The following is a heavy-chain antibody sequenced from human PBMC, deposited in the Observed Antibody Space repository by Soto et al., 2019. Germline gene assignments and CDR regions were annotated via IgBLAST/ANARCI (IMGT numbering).Heavy chain of an antibody. CDR2: INHSGST. V-gene: IGHV4-34*01. D-gene: IGHD2-2*01. CDR3: ASGSTSQPDY. Sequence: SETLSLTCAVYGGSFSGYYWSWIRQPPGKGLEWIGEINHSGSTNYNPSLKSRVTISVDTSKNQFSLKLSSVTAADTAVYYCASGSTSQPDYWGQGTLVTVSS. CDR1: GGSFSGYY. J-gene: IGHJ4*02.